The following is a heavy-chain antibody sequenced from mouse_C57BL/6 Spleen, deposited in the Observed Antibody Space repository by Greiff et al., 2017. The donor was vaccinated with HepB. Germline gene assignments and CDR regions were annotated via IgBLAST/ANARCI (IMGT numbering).Heavy chain of an antibody. CDR3: AWTGTWFAY. J-gene: IGHJ3*01. CDR1: GYTFTSYW. Sequence: QVQLQQPGAELVKPGASVKLSCKASGYTFTSYWMQWVKQRPGQGLEWIGEIDPSDSYTNYNQKFKGKATLTVDTSSSTAYMQLSSLTSEDSAVYYCAWTGTWFAYWGQGTLVTVSA. CDR2: IDPSDSYT. V-gene: IGHV1-50*01. D-gene: IGHD4-1*01.